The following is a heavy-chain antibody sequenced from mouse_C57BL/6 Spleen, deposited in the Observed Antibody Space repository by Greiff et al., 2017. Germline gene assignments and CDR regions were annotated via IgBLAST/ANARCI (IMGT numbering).Heavy chain of an antibody. V-gene: IGHV1-5*01. CDR3: TREKSTVVATDY. Sequence: EVQLQQSGTVLARPGASVKMSCKTSGYTFTSYWMHWVKQRPGQGLEWIGAIYPGNSDTSYNQTFKGKAKLTAVTSASTAYMELSSLTNEDSAVYYCTREKSTVVATDYWGQGTTLTVSS. CDR1: GYTFTSYW. J-gene: IGHJ2*01. D-gene: IGHD1-1*01. CDR2: IYPGNSDT.